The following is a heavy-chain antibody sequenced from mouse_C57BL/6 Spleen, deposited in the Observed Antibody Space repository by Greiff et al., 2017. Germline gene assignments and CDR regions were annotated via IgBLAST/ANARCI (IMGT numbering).Heavy chain of an antibody. Sequence: EVQLQQSGAELVRPGASVKLSCTASGFNIKDYYMHWVKQRPEQGLEWIGRIDPEDGDTESAPKFQGKATMTADTSSNTAYLQLSSLTSEDTAVYYCTTYYYGSYFDSWGQGTTLTVSS. CDR3: TTYYYGSYFDS. CDR2: IDPEDGDT. J-gene: IGHJ2*01. CDR1: GFNIKDYY. V-gene: IGHV14-1*01. D-gene: IGHD1-1*01.